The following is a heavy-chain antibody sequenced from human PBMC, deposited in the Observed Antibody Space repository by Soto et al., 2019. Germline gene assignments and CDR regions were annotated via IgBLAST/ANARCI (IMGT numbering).Heavy chain of an antibody. CDR1: GGSISSGGYY. CDR2: ISGSGGST. J-gene: IGHJ2*01. D-gene: IGHD4-17*01. Sequence: ETLSLTCTVSGGSISSGGYYWSWIRQHPGKGLEWVSAISGSGGSTYYADSVKGRFTISRDNSKNTLYLQMNSLRAEDTAVYYCAKRTYGEPYWYFDLWGRGTLVTVYS. CDR3: AKRTYGEPYWYFDL. V-gene: IGHV3-23*01.